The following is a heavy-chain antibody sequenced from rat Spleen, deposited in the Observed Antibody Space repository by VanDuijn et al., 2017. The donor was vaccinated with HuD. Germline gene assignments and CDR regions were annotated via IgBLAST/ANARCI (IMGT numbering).Heavy chain of an antibody. Sequence: EMQLVESGGGLVQPGRSLKLSCAASGFTFSNHGMAWVRQAPTKGLDWIATIGYDGSSTYYRDSVKGRFTISRDNAKGTLYLQMDSLRSEDTATYYCARHSGELDFDYWGQGTLVTVSS. V-gene: IGHV5-29*01. J-gene: IGHJ3*01. D-gene: IGHD1-4*01. CDR3: ARHSGELDFDY. CDR1: GFTFSNHG. CDR2: IGYDGSST.